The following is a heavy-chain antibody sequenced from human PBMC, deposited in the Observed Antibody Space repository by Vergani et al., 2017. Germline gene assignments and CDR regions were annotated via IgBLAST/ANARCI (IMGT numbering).Heavy chain of an antibody. CDR1: GFSFSNYN. Sequence: DVQLVESGGGLVRPGGSLRLSCAGSGFSFSNYNMEWVRPAPGKGLEWVSSISSSGSNMYYSDSLKGQFTISRDNAKNSLFLQMNSLRAEDTAVDYCARHRIYYDSSGYEFGSYYYFYYMDVWGKGTTVTVSS. CDR3: ARHRIYYDSSGYEFGSYYYFYYMDV. D-gene: IGHD3-22*01. V-gene: IGHV3-21*01. J-gene: IGHJ6*03. CDR2: ISSSGSNM.